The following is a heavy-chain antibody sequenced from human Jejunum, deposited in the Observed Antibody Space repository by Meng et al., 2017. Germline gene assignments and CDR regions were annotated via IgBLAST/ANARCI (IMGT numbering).Heavy chain of an antibody. CDR1: PDSPRSFFYY. J-gene: IGHJ4*02. Sequence: EPGPVLLNPSETLSLTFSVAPDSPRSFFYYWGRHRPAQGQGLDGIASVDNGGANNYYPSIKVRVTPSVYKTKNPFVLRLNSVTATATDVYSCARDHGAPSWFYYWGRGMLVTISS. CDR3: ARDHGAPSWFYY. V-gene: IGHV4-39*06. D-gene: IGHD1-26*01. CDR2: VDNGGAN.